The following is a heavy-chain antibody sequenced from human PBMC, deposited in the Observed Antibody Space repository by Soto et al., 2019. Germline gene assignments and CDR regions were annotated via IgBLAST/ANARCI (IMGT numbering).Heavy chain of an antibody. CDR2: IYYSGST. V-gene: IGHV4-39*01. CDR1: GGSISSSSYY. CDR3: ARSRGLRGVIITNRYYVDY. D-gene: IGHD3-10*01. Sequence: SETLSLTCTVSGGSISSSSYYWGWIRQPPGKGLEWIGSIYYSGSTYYNPSLKSRVTISVDTSKNQFSLKLSSVTAADTAVYYCARSRGLRGVIITNRYYVDYWGQGTLVTVSS. J-gene: IGHJ4*02.